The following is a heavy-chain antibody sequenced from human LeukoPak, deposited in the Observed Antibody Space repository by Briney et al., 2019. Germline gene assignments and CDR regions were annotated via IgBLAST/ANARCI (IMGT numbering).Heavy chain of an antibody. CDR2: ISGTGGTT. Sequence: GGSLRLSCAASGFTFSNYAMNWVRQAPGKGLEWVSIISGTGGTTYYADSVKGRFTISRDNSKNTLYLQMNSLRAEDTAIYYCAKRDYDYGMDVWGQGTTVTVSS. CDR3: AKRDYDYGMDV. CDR1: GFTFSNYA. V-gene: IGHV3-23*01. J-gene: IGHJ6*02.